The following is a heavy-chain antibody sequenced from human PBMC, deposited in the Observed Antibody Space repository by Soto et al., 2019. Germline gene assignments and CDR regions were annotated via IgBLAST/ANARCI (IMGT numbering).Heavy chain of an antibody. CDR2: IHYSGST. J-gene: IGHJ5*02. V-gene: IGHV4-59*08. CDR3: ARLGTYGSGSYVWENWFDP. D-gene: IGHD3-10*01. CDR1: GGSTSSYY. Sequence: SETLSLTCTVSGGSTSSYYWTWIRQPPGKGLEWIGYIHYSGSTNYKPSLRSRVTISVDTSKNQFSLKLSSVTAADTAVYYCARLGTYGSGSYVWENWFDPWGQGILVTVAS.